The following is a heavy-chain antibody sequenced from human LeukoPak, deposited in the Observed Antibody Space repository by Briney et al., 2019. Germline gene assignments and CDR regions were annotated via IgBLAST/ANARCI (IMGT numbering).Heavy chain of an antibody. V-gene: IGHV1-8*03. CDR1: GYTFTSYD. D-gene: IGHD3-10*01. Sequence: ASVKVSCKASGYTFTSYDINWVRQATGQGLEWMGWMNPNSGNTGYAQKFQGRVTITRNTSISTAYMELSSLRSEDTAVYYCARAGVRGVKNYYYYYMDVWGKGTTVTVSS. J-gene: IGHJ6*03. CDR3: ARAGVRGVKNYYYYYMDV. CDR2: MNPNSGNT.